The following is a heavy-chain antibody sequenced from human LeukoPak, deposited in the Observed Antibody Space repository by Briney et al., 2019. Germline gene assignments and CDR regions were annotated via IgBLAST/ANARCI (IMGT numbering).Heavy chain of an antibody. D-gene: IGHD3-10*01. J-gene: IGHJ4*02. Sequence: GGSLRLSCAASGFTFGTYAMHWVRQAPGKGLEWVAVISYDGSNEYYADSVRGRFTISRDNSKNTLDLQMNSLRTEDSAVYYCAKDREALVRGVYYFDYWGQGTLVTVSS. CDR3: AKDREALVRGVYYFDY. V-gene: IGHV3-30*04. CDR2: ISYDGSNE. CDR1: GFTFGTYA.